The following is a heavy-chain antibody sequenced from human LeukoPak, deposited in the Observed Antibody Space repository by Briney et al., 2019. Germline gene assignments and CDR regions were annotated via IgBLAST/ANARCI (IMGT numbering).Heavy chain of an antibody. J-gene: IGHJ4*02. CDR1: GFTFSSYA. CDR3: AREGWNDHAFDY. V-gene: IGHV3-30*04. Sequence: GRSLRLSCAASGFTFSSYAMHWVRQAPGKGLEWVAVISCDGSNKYYADSVKGRFTISRDNSKNTLYLQMNSLRAEDTAVYYCAREGWNDHAFDYWGQGTLVTVSS. D-gene: IGHD1-1*01. CDR2: ISCDGSNK.